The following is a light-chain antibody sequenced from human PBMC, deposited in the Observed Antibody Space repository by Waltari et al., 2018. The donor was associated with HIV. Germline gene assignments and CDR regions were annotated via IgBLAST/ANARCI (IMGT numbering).Light chain of an antibody. CDR1: NSNNGRHY. CDR3: ASWDDGLSGHV. J-gene: IGLJ1*01. Sequence: QSGLTQPPSLSGTPGQRLTIPCSGNNSNNGRHYVFWSPQLPGTPPSPPVYRNDPRPSGVADRFSGSRSGASASLVIGGLRVEDEADYFCASWDDGLSGHVFGGGTTVSV. V-gene: IGLV1-47*01. CDR2: RND.